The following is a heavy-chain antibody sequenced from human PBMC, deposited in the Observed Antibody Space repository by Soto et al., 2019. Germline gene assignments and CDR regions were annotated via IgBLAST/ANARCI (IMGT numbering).Heavy chain of an antibody. D-gene: IGHD6-19*01. J-gene: IGHJ4*02. CDR1: GYTFTNFA. V-gene: IGHV1-18*04. Sequence: GASVKVSCKASGYTFTNFAISWVRQAPGQGLEWMGWISAYNGNTNYAQNLQGRVTMTTDTSTSTAYMELRSLRSDDTAVYYCARGRSGWAEVEFDYWGQGTLVTVSS. CDR3: ARGRSGWAEVEFDY. CDR2: ISAYNGNT.